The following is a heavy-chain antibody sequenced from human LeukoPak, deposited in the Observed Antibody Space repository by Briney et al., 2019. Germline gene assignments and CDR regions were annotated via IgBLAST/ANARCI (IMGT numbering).Heavy chain of an antibody. D-gene: IGHD4-17*01. CDR1: GYTFTGYY. V-gene: IGHV1-2*02. Sequence: ASVKDSCKASGYTFTGYYMHWVRQAPGQGLEWMGWINPNSGGTNYAQKFQGRVTMTRDTSISTAYMELSRLRSDDTAVYYCAREIGATVTTHFEYWGQGTLVTVSS. CDR3: AREIGATVTTHFEY. CDR2: INPNSGGT. J-gene: IGHJ4*02.